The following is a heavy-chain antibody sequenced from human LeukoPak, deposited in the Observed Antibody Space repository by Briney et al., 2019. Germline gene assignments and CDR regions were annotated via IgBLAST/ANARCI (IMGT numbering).Heavy chain of an antibody. D-gene: IGHD3-10*01. Sequence: GASVNVSCKSSGYTFTSYYMYWVRQAPGQGLEWMGIINPSGGSTSYAQKFQGRVTMTRDTSTSTVYMELSSLRSEDTAVYYCARDSGMVRGTVDYRGQGTLVTVSS. CDR2: INPSGGST. J-gene: IGHJ4*02. CDR3: ARDSGMVRGTVDY. CDR1: GYTFTSYY. V-gene: IGHV1-46*01.